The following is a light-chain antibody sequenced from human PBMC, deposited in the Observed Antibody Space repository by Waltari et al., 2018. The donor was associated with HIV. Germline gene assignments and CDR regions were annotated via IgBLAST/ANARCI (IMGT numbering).Light chain of an antibody. J-gene: IGKJ2*01. CDR1: QSVGSNF. Sequence: EIVLTQSQGTRSLSLGDSDTHSCRASQSVGSNFLAWYQQKPGQAPRLLIYGASSRATGIPDRFSGSGSVTDFTLTISRLEPEDIAVYFCQQYGSSPGTFGQGTKLEIK. CDR3: QQYGSSPGT. V-gene: IGKV3-20*01. CDR2: GAS.